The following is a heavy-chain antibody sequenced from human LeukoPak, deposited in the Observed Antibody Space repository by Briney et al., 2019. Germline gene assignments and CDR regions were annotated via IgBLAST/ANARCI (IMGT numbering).Heavy chain of an antibody. V-gene: IGHV3-23*01. J-gene: IGHJ4*02. CDR3: AKDRGYGGYVYYFDY. CDR1: GFTFSSYA. D-gene: IGHD5-12*01. Sequence: PGGSLRVSCAASGFTFSSYAMSWVRQAPGKGLEWVSAISGSGGSTYYADSVKGRFTISRDNSKNTLYLQMNSLRAEDTAVYYCAKDRGYGGYVYYFDYWGQGTLVTVSS. CDR2: ISGSGGST.